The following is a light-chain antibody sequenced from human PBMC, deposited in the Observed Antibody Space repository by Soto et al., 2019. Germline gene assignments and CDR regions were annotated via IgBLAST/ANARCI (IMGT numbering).Light chain of an antibody. V-gene: IGKV1-39*01. J-gene: IGKJ1*01. CDR3: QQSYSIVWT. Sequence: DLQMTQSPSSLSASIGDRVTITCRASQSISSYLNWYQQKPGKAPNLLIYATSTLQSGVPSRFSGSGSGTDLTITISSLQPEDFATYYCQQSYSIVWTFGQGTKVDIK. CDR1: QSISSY. CDR2: ATS.